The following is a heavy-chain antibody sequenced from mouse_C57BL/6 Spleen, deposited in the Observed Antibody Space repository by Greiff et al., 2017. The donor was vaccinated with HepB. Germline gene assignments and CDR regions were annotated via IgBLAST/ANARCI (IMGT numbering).Heavy chain of an antibody. J-gene: IGHJ4*01. CDR2: IYPGDGDT. CDR1: GYAFSSSW. Sequence: VQLQQSGPELVKPGASVKISCKASGYAFSSSWMNWVKQRPGKGLEWIGRIYPGDGDTNYNGKFKGKATLTADKSSSTAYMQLSSLTSEDSAVYCCARSGTTMITTGYYYAMDYWGQGTSVTVSS. V-gene: IGHV1-82*01. CDR3: ARSGTTMITTGYYYAMDY. D-gene: IGHD2-4*01.